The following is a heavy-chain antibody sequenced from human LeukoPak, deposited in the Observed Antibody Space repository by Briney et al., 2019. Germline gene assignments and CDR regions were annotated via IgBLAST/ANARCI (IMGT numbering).Heavy chain of an antibody. V-gene: IGHV4-38-2*02. D-gene: IGHD6-25*01. CDR3: ARGGSRRLYMDV. Sequence: SETLSLTCTVSGYSISSGYYWGWIRQPPGKGLEWIGSIYHSGSSNYNPSLKSRVTMSIDNSKHHFSLSLTSVTAADTAVYYCARGGSRRLYMDVWGRGTTVTVSS. CDR1: GYSISSGYY. CDR2: IYHSGSS. J-gene: IGHJ6*03.